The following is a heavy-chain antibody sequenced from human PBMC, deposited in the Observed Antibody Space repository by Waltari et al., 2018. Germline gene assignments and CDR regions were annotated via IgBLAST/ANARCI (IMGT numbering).Heavy chain of an antibody. J-gene: IGHJ4*02. CDR2: KKQEGSDK. Sequence: EVEHVESGGGLVQRGGCLRLSCAASGVALGRSWMTWVRRAPGKELEWVANKKQEGSDKYYVYSVKGRFTISRDNADNSLYLQMNRLRAEDTAVYYCAKNDWASDSWGQGTLFTVSS. CDR1: GVALGRSW. V-gene: IGHV3-7*01. D-gene: IGHD3-9*01. CDR3: AKNDWASDS.